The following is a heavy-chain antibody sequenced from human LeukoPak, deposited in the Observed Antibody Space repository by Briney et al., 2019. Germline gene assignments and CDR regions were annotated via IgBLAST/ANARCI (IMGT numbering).Heavy chain of an antibody. CDR1: GFTFSSYG. Sequence: GSLRLSYAASGFTFSSYGMHWVRQAPGKGLEWVAVIWYDGSNKYYADSVKGRFTISRDNSKNTLYLQMNSLRAEDTAVYYCARGYSSSWYYFDYWGQGTLVTVSS. CDR3: ARGYSSSWYYFDY. CDR2: IWYDGSNK. J-gene: IGHJ4*02. V-gene: IGHV3-33*01. D-gene: IGHD6-13*01.